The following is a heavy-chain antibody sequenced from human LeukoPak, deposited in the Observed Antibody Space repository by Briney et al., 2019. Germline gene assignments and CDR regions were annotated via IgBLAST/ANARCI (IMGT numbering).Heavy chain of an antibody. CDR3: ARGPDTTH. J-gene: IGHJ4*02. Sequence: GGSLRLSCAASGFTFRSYAMHWARQAPGKGLEWVALISSDGSDKYYADSVKGRFTISRDNSKNTLYLQMNSLRAEDTAVYYCARGPDTTHWGQGTLVTVSS. V-gene: IGHV3-30*04. CDR1: GFTFRSYA. CDR2: ISSDGSDK. D-gene: IGHD1-1*01.